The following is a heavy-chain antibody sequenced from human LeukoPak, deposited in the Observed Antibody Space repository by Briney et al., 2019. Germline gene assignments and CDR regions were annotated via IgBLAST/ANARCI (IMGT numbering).Heavy chain of an antibody. CDR3: ARLRPGVRGAFDY. V-gene: IGHV4-59*08. CDR1: GGSISSYY. D-gene: IGHD3-10*01. Sequence: SETLSLTCTVSGGSISSYYWSWIRQPPGKGLEWIGYIYYSGSTNYIPSLKSRVTISVDTSKNQFSLKLSSVTAADTAVYYCARLRPGVRGAFDYWGQGTLVTVSS. J-gene: IGHJ4*02. CDR2: IYYSGST.